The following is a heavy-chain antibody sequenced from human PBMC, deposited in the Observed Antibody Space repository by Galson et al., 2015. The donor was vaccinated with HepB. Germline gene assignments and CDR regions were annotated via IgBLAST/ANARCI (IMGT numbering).Heavy chain of an antibody. D-gene: IGHD3-10*01. V-gene: IGHV1-69*13. CDR2: IIPIFGTA. CDR1: GGTFSSYA. Sequence: SVKVSCKASGGTFSSYAISWVRQAPGQGLEWMGGIIPIFGTANYAQKFQGRVTITADESTSTAYMELSSLRSEDTAVYYCARDRPYYYGSGTSKAEAFDIWGQGTMVTVSS. CDR3: ARDRPYYYGSGTSKAEAFDI. J-gene: IGHJ3*02.